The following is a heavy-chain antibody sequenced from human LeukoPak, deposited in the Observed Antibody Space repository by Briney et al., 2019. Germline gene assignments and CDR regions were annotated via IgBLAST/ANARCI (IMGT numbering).Heavy chain of an antibody. CDR3: ARDRYYYDSSGPRGYYFDY. CDR1: GYSISSGYY. CDR2: IYHSGST. D-gene: IGHD3-22*01. Sequence: SETLSLTCAVSGYSISSGYYWGWIRQPPGKGLEWIGSIYHSGSTYYNPSLKSRVTMSVDTSKNQFSLKLSSVTAAYTAVYHCARDRYYYDSSGPRGYYFDYWGQGTLVTVSS. J-gene: IGHJ4*02. V-gene: IGHV4-38-2*02.